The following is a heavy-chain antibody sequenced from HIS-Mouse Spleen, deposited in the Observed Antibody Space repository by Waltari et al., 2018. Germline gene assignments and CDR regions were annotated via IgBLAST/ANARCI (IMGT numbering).Heavy chain of an antibody. CDR1: GFTVSSNY. CDR3: AGGLEANWDDAFDI. V-gene: IGHV3-53*01. D-gene: IGHD7-27*01. Sequence: EVQLVESGGGLIQPGGSLRLSCAASGFTVSSNYMSWVRQAPGKGLEWVSVIYSGGSTYYADSVKGRFTISRDNSKNTLYLQMNSLRAEDTALYYCAGGLEANWDDAFDIWGQGTMVTVSS. CDR2: IYSGGST. J-gene: IGHJ3*02.